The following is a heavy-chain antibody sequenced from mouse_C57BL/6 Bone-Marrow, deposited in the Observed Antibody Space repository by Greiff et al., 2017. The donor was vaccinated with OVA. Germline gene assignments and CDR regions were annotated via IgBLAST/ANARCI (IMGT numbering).Heavy chain of an antibody. J-gene: IGHJ4*01. Sequence: EVKLVESGGDLVKPGGSLKLSCAASGFTFSSYGMSWVRQTPDKRLEWVATISSGGSYTYYPDSVKGRFTISRDNAKNTLYLQMSSLKSEDTAMYYCARHSNYVMDYWGQGTSGTVSS. CDR3: ARHSNYVMDY. CDR2: ISSGGSYT. V-gene: IGHV5-6*02. D-gene: IGHD2-5*01. CDR1: GFTFSSYG.